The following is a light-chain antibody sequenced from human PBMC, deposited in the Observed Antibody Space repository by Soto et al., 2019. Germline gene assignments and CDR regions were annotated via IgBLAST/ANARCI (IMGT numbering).Light chain of an antibody. CDR1: TGAVTSGYY. V-gene: IGLV7-43*01. Sequence: QAVVTQEPSLTVSPGGTVTLTCASSTGAVTSGYYPNWLQQKPGQAPRALIYSTSSKHSSTHARFSGSLLGGKAALTLSGEQNVAEAEYYCLLYYGGDQGVFGGGTQLTVL. J-gene: IGLJ2*01. CDR2: STS. CDR3: LLYYGGDQGV.